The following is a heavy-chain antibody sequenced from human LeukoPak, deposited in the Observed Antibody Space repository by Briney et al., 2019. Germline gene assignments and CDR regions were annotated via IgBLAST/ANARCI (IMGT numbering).Heavy chain of an antibody. Sequence: ASETLSLTCTVSGYSISSGYYWGWIRQPPGKGPEWIGSIYQSGNTYYNPSLKSRITISVDTSKNHFSLKLRSVTAADTAVYYCARDTRGSGSYLRRWFDPWGQGTLVTVSS. CDR3: ARDTRGSGSYLRRWFDP. CDR1: GYSISSGYY. CDR2: IYQSGNT. V-gene: IGHV4-38-2*02. J-gene: IGHJ5*02. D-gene: IGHD3-10*01.